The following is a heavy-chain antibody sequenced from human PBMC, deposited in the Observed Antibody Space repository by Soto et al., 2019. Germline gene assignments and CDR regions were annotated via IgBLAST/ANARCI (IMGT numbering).Heavy chain of an antibody. Sequence: ASVKVSCKASGYTFTSYAMHWVRQAPGQRLEWMGWINAGNGNTKYSQKFQGRVTITRDTSASTAYMELSSLRSEDTAVYYCACCRSGRDLHYYPGQGTLVTVSS. CDR3: ACCRSGRDLHYY. CDR1: GYTFTSYA. CDR2: INAGNGNT. V-gene: IGHV1-3*01. D-gene: IGHD6-25*01. J-gene: IGHJ4*02.